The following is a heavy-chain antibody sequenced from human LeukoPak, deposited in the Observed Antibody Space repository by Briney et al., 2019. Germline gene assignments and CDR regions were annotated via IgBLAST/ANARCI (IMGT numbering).Heavy chain of an antibody. V-gene: IGHV3-33*01. Sequence: PGGSLRLSCAASGFTFSSYGMHWVRQAPGKGLEWVAVIWYDGSNKYYADSVKGRFTISRDNSKNTLYLQMNSLRAEDTAVYYCARALRGIYYYYGMDVWGKGTTVTVSS. J-gene: IGHJ6*04. CDR1: GFTFSSYG. D-gene: IGHD4-17*01. CDR2: IWYDGSNK. CDR3: ARALRGIYYYYGMDV.